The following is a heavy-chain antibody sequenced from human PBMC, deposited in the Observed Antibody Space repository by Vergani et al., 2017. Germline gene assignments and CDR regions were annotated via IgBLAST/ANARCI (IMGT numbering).Heavy chain of an antibody. CDR1: GGSISSYY. D-gene: IGHD6-19*01. CDR2: IYYSGST. Sequence: QVQLQESGPGLVKPLETLSLTCTVSGGSISSYYWSWIRQPPGKGLEWIGYIYYSGSTNYNPSLKSRVTISVDTSKNQFSLKLSSVTAADTAVYYCARGGRGWVAGYYFDYWGQGTLVTVSS. V-gene: IGHV4-59*01. CDR3: ARGGRGWVAGYYFDY. J-gene: IGHJ4*02.